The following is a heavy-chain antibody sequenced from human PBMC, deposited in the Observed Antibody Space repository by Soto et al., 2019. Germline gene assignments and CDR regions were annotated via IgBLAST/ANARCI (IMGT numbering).Heavy chain of an antibody. CDR1: GGSFSGYY. D-gene: IGHD3-10*01. CDR2: INHSGST. CDR3: ARGVLTYYYGSGSYYNVYYYYMDV. Sequence: PSETLSLTCAVYGGSFSGYYWSWIRQPPGKGLEWIGEINHSGSTNYNPSLKSRVTIPVDTSKNQFSLKLSSVTAADTAVYYCARGVLTYYYGSGSYYNVYYYYMDVWGKGTTVTVSS. J-gene: IGHJ6*03. V-gene: IGHV4-34*01.